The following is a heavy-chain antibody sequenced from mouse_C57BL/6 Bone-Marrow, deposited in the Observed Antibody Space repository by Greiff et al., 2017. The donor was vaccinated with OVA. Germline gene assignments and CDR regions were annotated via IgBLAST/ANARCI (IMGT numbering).Heavy chain of an antibody. J-gene: IGHJ2*01. CDR3: ARSRYGSSIDY. D-gene: IGHD1-1*01. CDR2: IYPASGST. CDR1: GYTFTSYW. Sequence: VQLQQPGAELVKPGASVKMSCKASGYTFTSYWITWVKQRPGQGLEWIGDIYPASGSTNYNEKFKSKATLTVDTSSSTAYMQLSSLTSEDSAVYYCARSRYGSSIDYWGQGTTLTVSS. V-gene: IGHV1-55*01.